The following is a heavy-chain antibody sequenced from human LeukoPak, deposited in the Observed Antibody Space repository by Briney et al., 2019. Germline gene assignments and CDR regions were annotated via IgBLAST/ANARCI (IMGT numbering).Heavy chain of an antibody. CDR2: ISGSGGST. D-gene: IGHD3-10*01. J-gene: IGHJ4*02. CDR1: GSTSSSYA. CDR3: AKVGESTVDY. V-gene: IGHV3-23*01. Sequence: GGSLRLSCAASGSTSSSYAMSWVRQAPGKGLEWVSAISGSGGSTYYADSVKGRFTISRDDSKNTLYLQMNSLRAEDTAVYYCAKVGESTVDYWGQGTLVTVSS.